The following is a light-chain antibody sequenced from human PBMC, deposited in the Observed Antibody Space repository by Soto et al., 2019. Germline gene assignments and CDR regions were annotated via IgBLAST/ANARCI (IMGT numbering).Light chain of an antibody. Sequence: QSVLTQPPSASGSPGQSATISCTGTSSDVGGYNYVSWYQQHPGKAPKLMIYEVSKRPSGVPDRFSGSKSGNTASLTVSGLQAEDEADYYCSAYAGSNRVFGGGTKLTVL. V-gene: IGLV2-8*01. CDR2: EVS. CDR3: SAYAGSNRV. J-gene: IGLJ2*01. CDR1: SSDVGGYNY.